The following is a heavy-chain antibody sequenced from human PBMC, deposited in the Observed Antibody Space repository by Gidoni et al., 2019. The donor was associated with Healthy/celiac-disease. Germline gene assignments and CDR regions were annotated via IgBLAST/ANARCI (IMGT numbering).Heavy chain of an antibody. CDR2: IIPIFGTA. CDR1: RGTFSSYA. D-gene: IGHD5-12*01. CDR3: ARGGGYSGYDCVY. Sequence: QVQLVQSGAEVKKPGSSLKLPCKASRGTFSSYAISWVRQAPGKGLEWMGGIIPIFGTANYEQKFQGRVTITADKSTSTAYMELSGLRSEDTAVYYCARGGGYSGYDCVYWGQGTLVTVSS. V-gene: IGHV1-69*06. J-gene: IGHJ4*02.